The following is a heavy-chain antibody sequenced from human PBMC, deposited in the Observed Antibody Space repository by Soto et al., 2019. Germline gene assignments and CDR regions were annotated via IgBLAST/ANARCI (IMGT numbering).Heavy chain of an antibody. CDR1: GFTLTNYW. D-gene: IGHD2-2*01. Sequence: ESGGGLVQPGGSLRLSCEASGFTLTNYWMSWVRQAPGKGLEWVANIKPDGGVKSYVDSVKGRFTISRDNAKKSVSLQMNSLRAEDTAVYYCARDVDRFCASTSCFGYFDLWGQGILVTVSS. J-gene: IGHJ4*02. CDR2: IKPDGGVK. V-gene: IGHV3-7*03. CDR3: ARDVDRFCASTSCFGYFDL.